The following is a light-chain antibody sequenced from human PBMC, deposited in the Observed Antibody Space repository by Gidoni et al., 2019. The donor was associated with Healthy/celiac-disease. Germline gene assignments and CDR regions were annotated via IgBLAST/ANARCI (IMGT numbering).Light chain of an antibody. CDR1: KLGDKS. CDR2: QDS. J-gene: IGLJ2*01. Sequence: YELTQPPSVSVSPGQTASIPCPGDKLGDKSACWYKQKPGQSPVLGFDQDSKRPAGLPERFSGSNSANTATLTISVTQAMDEADYDCQAWDSSVVFGGGTKLTVL. V-gene: IGLV3-1*01. CDR3: QAWDSSVV.